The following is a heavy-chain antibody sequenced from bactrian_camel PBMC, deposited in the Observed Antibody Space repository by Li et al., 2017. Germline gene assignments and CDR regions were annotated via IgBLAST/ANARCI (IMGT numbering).Heavy chain of an antibody. V-gene: IGHV3S40*01. CDR3: AADLRWCRSGYFDPQARLGY. Sequence: QLVESGGGSVQAGESLTLSCAASGKGDGNPYRCMGFFRQAPGKEVEWVAGITSLPSLFRAASYADSVKGRFTISQDDIANTVYLQMNSLEPEDTAICYCAADLRWCRSGYFDPQARLGYWGQGTQVTVS. D-gene: IGHD2*01. CDR2: ITSLPSLFRAA. J-gene: IGHJ6*01. CDR1: GKGDGNPYRC.